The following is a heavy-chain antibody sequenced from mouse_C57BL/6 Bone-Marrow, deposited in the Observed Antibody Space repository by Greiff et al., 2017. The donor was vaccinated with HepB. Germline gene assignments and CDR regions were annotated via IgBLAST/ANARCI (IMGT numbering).Heavy chain of an antibody. D-gene: IGHD1-1*01. V-gene: IGHV5-6*01. J-gene: IGHJ2*01. CDR2: ISSGGSYT. Sequence: EVHLVESGGDLVKPGGSLKLSCAASGFTFSSYGMSWVRQTPDKRLEWVATISSGGSYTYYPDSVKGRFTISRDNAKNTLYLQMSSLKSEDTAMYYCARRGDYYGSSYGYWGQGTTLTVSS. CDR3: ARRGDYYGSSYGY. CDR1: GFTFSSYG.